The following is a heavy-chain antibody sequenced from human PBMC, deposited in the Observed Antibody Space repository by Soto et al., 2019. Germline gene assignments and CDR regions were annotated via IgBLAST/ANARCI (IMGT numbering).Heavy chain of an antibody. J-gene: IGHJ4*02. CDR2: ISDRGDTT. Sequence: GGSLRLSCAASGFTISSNAMYWVRQAPGKGLEWVSGISDRGDTTHYADSVKGRFTISRDTSKNTLYLQLNTLRADDTAVYYCAKDKPGTTSFDYWGQGTLVIVSS. V-gene: IGHV3-23*01. D-gene: IGHD1-1*01. CDR3: AKDKPGTTSFDY. CDR1: GFTISSNA.